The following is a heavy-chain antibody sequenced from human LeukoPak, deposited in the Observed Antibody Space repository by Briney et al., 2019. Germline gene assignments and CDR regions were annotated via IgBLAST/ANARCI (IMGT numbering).Heavy chain of an antibody. CDR3: ARGRYYDSSGYYSPEYFDY. CDR1: GFTVSSNY. D-gene: IGHD3-22*01. Sequence: GGSLRLSCAASGFTVSSNYMSWVRQAPGKGLEWVSVIYSGGSTYYADSVKGRFTISRDNSKNTLYLQMNSLRAEDTAVYYCARGRYYDSSGYYSPEYFDYWGQGTLVTVSS. V-gene: IGHV3-66*01. J-gene: IGHJ4*02. CDR2: IYSGGST.